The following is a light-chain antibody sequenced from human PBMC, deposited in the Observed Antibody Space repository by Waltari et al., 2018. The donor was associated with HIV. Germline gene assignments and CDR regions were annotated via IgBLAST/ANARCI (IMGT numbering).Light chain of an antibody. J-gene: IGLJ3*02. CDR1: NSNFGNNF. V-gene: IGLV1-44*01. CDR2: RND. Sequence: QSVLTQTPSASRAPGTRIRMSCSRTNSNFGNNFVSWFQKVSGGAPKLVIDRNDQRPSGGPARFSAAKSGSTASLAIAGLQSDDEAEYFCASWDDNLNHWVFGGGTKLTV. CDR3: ASWDDNLNHWV.